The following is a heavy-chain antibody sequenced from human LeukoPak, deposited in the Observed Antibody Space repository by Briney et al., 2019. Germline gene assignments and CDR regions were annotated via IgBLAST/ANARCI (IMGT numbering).Heavy chain of an antibody. Sequence: ASVKASCKASGYTFTGYYMHWVRQAPGQGLEWMGWINPNSGGTNYAQKFQGRVTMTRDTSISTAYMELSRLRSDDTAVYFCARDHSTVRGYYGSGTFDTSYMDVWGKGTTVTVSS. CDR3: ARDHSTVRGYYGSGTFDTSYMDV. CDR2: INPNSGGT. CDR1: GYTFTGYY. V-gene: IGHV1-2*02. D-gene: IGHD3-10*01. J-gene: IGHJ6*03.